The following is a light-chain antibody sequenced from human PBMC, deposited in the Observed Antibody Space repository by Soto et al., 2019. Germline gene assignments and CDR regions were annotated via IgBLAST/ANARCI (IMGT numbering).Light chain of an antibody. Sequence: DIHLTQSPSSLSASVGDRVTITCRASQTISIWLAWYQQIPGKAPKLLIYDASNLESGVPSRFSGSGSGTEFTLTINSLQPEDFAVYYCQQYENYWTFGQGTK. CDR2: DAS. J-gene: IGKJ1*01. CDR3: QQYENYWT. CDR1: QTISIW. V-gene: IGKV1-5*01.